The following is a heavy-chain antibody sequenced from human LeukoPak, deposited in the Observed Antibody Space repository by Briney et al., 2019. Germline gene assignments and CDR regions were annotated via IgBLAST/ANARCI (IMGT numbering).Heavy chain of an antibody. V-gene: IGHV3-23*01. Sequence: GGSLRLSCAVSGFTFSRYAMSWVRQAPGKGLEWVSVISDSGGSTYYADSVKGRFTISRDNSKNTLYLQMNSLRAEDAAVYYCAWQMIVVVYGFDIWGQGTMVTVSS. CDR3: AWQMIVVVYGFDI. D-gene: IGHD3-22*01. CDR1: GFTFSRYA. J-gene: IGHJ3*02. CDR2: ISDSGGST.